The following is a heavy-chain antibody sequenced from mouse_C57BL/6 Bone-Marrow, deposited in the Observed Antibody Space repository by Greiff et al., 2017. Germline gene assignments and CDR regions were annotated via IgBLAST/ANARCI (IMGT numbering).Heavy chain of an antibody. CDR3: AREGLYGAY. J-gene: IGHJ3*01. V-gene: IGHV3-6*01. Sequence: ESGPGLVKPSQSLSLTCSVTGYSITSGYYWNWIRQFPGNKLEWMGYISYDGSNNYNPSLKNRISITRDTSKNQFFLKLNSVTTEDTATYYCAREGLYGAYWGQGTLVTVSA. CDR2: ISYDGSN. D-gene: IGHD3-1*01. CDR1: GYSITSGYY.